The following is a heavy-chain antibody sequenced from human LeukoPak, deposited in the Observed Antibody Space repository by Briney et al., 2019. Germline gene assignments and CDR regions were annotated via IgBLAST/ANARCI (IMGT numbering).Heavy chain of an antibody. CDR3: ARPGRYCSGGSCYVEGGGFDP. D-gene: IGHD2-15*01. CDR2: INHSGST. J-gene: IGHJ5*02. Sequence: SETLSLTCAVYGGSFSGYYWSWIRQPPGKGLEWIGEINHSGSTNYNPSLKSRVTISVDTYKNQFSLKLSSVTAADTAVYYCARPGRYCSGGSCYVEGGGFDPWGQGTLVTVSS. CDR1: GGSFSGYY. V-gene: IGHV4-34*01.